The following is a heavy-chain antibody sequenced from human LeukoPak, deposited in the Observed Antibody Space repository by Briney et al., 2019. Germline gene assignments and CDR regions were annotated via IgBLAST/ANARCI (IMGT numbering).Heavy chain of an antibody. J-gene: IGHJ3*02. Sequence: SETLSLTCTVSGDSITSSSHYWGWIRQPPGKRLEWIGSLHHTGRNYSNAALKSRVTISMDTAKSQFSRKLNSVTAADSGVYYCVAEMTASAAFDTWG. V-gene: IGHV4-39*01. CDR3: VAEMTASAAFDT. CDR1: GDSITSSSHY. D-gene: IGHD2-21*02. CDR2: LHHTGRN.